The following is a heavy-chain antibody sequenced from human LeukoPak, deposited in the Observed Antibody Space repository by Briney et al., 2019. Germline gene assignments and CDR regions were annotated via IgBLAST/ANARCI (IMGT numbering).Heavy chain of an antibody. CDR3: ARATTMVIWFGELSGWFDP. V-gene: IGHV4-61*02. D-gene: IGHD3-10*01. CDR2: IYTSGST. Sequence: SQTLSLTCTVSGGSISSGSYYWSWIRQPAGKGLEWIGRIYTSGSTNYNPSLKSRVTISVDTSKNQFSLKLSSVTAADTAVYYCARATTMVIWFGELSGWFDPWGQGTLVTVSS. CDR1: GGSISSGSYY. J-gene: IGHJ5*02.